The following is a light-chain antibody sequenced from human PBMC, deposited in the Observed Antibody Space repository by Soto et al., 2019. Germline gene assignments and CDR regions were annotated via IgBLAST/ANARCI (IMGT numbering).Light chain of an antibody. J-gene: IGKJ2*01. CDR3: QQYYSTPYT. V-gene: IGKV4-1*01. Sequence: DIVMTQSPDSLAVSLCEMATINCKSSQSVLYSSNNKNYLAWYQQKPGQPPKLLIYWASTRESGVPDRFSGSGSGTDFTLTISSLQAEDGAVYYCQQYYSTPYTFGQGTKLEIK. CDR1: QSVLYSSNNKNY. CDR2: WAS.